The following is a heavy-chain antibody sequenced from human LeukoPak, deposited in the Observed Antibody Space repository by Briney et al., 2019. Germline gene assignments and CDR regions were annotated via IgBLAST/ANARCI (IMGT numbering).Heavy chain of an antibody. J-gene: IGHJ4*02. CDR2: IYTSGRT. CDR3: ARALPRSSSWYTGFDY. CDR1: GGSISSYY. V-gene: IGHV4-4*07. D-gene: IGHD2-2*01. Sequence: SETLSLTCTVSGGSISSYYWSWIRQPAGKGLEWIGRIYTSGRTNYNPSLKSRVTMSVDTPKNQFSLKLSSVTAADTATYYCARALPRSSSWYTGFDYWGQGTLVTVSS.